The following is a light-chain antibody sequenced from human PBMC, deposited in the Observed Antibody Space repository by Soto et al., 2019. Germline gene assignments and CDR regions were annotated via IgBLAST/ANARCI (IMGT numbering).Light chain of an antibody. V-gene: IGLV1-44*01. CDR1: SSNIGSNT. Sequence: QSVLTQPPSASGTPGQRVTISCSGSSSNIGSNTVNWYQQLPGTAPKLHIYSNNQRPSGVPDRFSGSKSGTSASLAISGLHSEDEADYYCAAWDDSLNGKVVFGGGTKLTVL. J-gene: IGLJ2*01. CDR2: SNN. CDR3: AAWDDSLNGKVV.